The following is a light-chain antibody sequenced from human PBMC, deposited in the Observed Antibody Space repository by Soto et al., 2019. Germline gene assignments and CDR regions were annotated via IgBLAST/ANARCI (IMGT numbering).Light chain of an antibody. J-gene: IGKJ2*01. V-gene: IGKV3-20*01. Sequence: EIVLTQSPGTVSLSVGERGTLSCRASQSVSANHLAWYQQKPGQAPRLLIFGASSRPGGIPDRFSGSGSGTDFTLTITRLEPEDFAVYYCQSYDTSPYTFGQGTKLELK. CDR1: QSVSANH. CDR2: GAS. CDR3: QSYDTSPYT.